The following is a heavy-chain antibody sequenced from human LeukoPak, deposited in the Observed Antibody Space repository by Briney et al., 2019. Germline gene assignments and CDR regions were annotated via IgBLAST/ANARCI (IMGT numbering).Heavy chain of an antibody. Sequence: PSQTLSLTCTVSGGSISSDDYYWSWIRQPPGKGLEWVGYIFYSGSTYYNPSLKSRLTMSVDTSKNQFSLKLSSVTAADTAVYYCARRLVVVPYYFDYWGQGTLVTVSS. J-gene: IGHJ4*02. CDR3: ARRLVVVPYYFDY. CDR1: GGSISSDDYY. CDR2: IFYSGST. D-gene: IGHD3-10*01. V-gene: IGHV4-30-4*01.